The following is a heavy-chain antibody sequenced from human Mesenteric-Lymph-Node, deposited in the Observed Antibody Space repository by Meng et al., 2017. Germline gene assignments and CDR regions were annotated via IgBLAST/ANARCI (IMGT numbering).Heavy chain of an antibody. V-gene: IGHV4-30-4*01. D-gene: IGHD3-10*01. CDR3: LRGSGGSV. Sequence: QVQLQESGPGLWKPSGTLSLTCTVSGGSISSGDYYWSWIRQPPGKGLEWIGEIPHRGSSAYNPSLKSRVSMSIDKSKNQFSLKLTSVTAADTAVYHCLRGSGGSVWGQGTLVTVSS. CDR2: IPHRGSS. CDR1: GGSISSGDYY. J-gene: IGHJ1*01.